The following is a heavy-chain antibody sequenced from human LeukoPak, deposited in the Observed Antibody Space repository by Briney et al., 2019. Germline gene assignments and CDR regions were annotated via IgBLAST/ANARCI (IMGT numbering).Heavy chain of an antibody. CDR3: AKALSGYKPPNYYYYMDV. J-gene: IGHJ6*03. CDR1: GFTFSSYG. D-gene: IGHD3-3*01. CDR2: ISYDGSNK. Sequence: GGSLRLSCAASGFTFSSYGMHWVRQAPGKGLEWVAVISYDGSNKYYAGSVKGRFTISRDNSKNTLYLQMNSLRAEDTAVYYCAKALSGYKPPNYYYYMDVWGKGTTVTVSS. V-gene: IGHV3-30*18.